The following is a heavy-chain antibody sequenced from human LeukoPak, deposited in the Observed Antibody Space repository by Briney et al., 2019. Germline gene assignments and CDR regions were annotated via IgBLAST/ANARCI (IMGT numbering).Heavy chain of an antibody. CDR2: ISGSGGST. J-gene: IGHJ5*02. V-gene: IGHV3-23*01. D-gene: IGHD2-15*01. Sequence: PGGSLRLSCAASGFTFSSYAMSWVRQAPGKGLEWVSAISGSGGSTYYADSVKGRFTISRDNSKNTLYLQMNSLRAEDTAVYYCAKQVLPVGYCSGGSCGWFDPWGQGTLVTVSS. CDR1: GFTFSSYA. CDR3: AKQVLPVGYCSGGSCGWFDP.